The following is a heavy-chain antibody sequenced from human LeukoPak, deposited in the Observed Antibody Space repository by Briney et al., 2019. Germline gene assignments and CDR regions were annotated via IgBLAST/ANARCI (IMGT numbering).Heavy chain of an antibody. CDR2: ISGSGGST. Sequence: GGSLRLSCAASGFTFSSYAMSWVRQAPGKRLEWVSAISGSGGSTYYADSVKGRFTISRDNSKNTLYLQMNGLRAEDTAVYYCAKDQTRYYDSFDYWGQGTLVTVSS. CDR1: GFTFSSYA. J-gene: IGHJ4*02. CDR3: AKDQTRYYDSFDY. D-gene: IGHD3-22*01. V-gene: IGHV3-23*01.